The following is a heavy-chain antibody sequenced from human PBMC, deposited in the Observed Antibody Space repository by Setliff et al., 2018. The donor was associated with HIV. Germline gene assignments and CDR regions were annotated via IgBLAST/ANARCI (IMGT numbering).Heavy chain of an antibody. Sequence: GGSLRLSCAASGFTFSSYSMNWVRQAPGKGLEWVSAIRSSSIYIYYADSVKGRFTISRDNAKNSLYLQMNSLRAEDTAVYYWAREDSSGGYYFDYWGQGTLVTVSS. V-gene: IGHV3-21*01. D-gene: IGHD6-19*01. CDR3: AREDSSGGYYFDY. J-gene: IGHJ4*02. CDR1: GFTFSSYS. CDR2: IRSSSIYI.